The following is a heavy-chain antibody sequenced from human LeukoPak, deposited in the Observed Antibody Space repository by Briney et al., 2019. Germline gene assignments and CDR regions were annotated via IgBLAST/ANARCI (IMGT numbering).Heavy chain of an antibody. CDR1: GYTFTSYD. D-gene: IGHD3-22*01. CDR2: MSPNSGNT. J-gene: IGHJ3*02. CDR3: ASRATHYYDSTRAFDI. Sequence: ASVKVSCKASGYTFTSYDINWVRQATGQGLEWMGWMSPNSGNTGYAQKFQGRVTITRNTSISTAYMELSSLRSEDTAVYYCASRATHYYDSTRAFDIWGQGTMVTVSS. V-gene: IGHV1-8*03.